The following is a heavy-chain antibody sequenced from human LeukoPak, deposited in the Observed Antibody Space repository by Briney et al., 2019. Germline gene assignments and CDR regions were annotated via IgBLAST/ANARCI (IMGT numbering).Heavy chain of an antibody. J-gene: IGHJ6*03. CDR3: ARAGRPVVPAATGSYYYYMDV. CDR1: GYTFTGYY. Sequence: ASVKVSCKASGYTFTGYYMHWVRQAPGQGLEWMGWINPNSGGTNYAQKFQGRVTMTRDTSISTAYMELSRLRSDDTAVYYCARAGRPVVPAATGSYYYYMDVWGKGTTVTVSS. D-gene: IGHD2-2*01. CDR2: INPNSGGT. V-gene: IGHV1-2*02.